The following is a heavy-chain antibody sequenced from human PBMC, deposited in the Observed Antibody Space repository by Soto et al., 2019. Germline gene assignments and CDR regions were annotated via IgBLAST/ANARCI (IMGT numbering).Heavy chain of an antibody. Sequence: QVQLVQSGAEVKKPGSSVKVSCKASGGTFSSYAISWVRQAPGQGLEWMGGIIPIFGTANYAQKFQGRVTITADESTSTAYMELSSLRSEDTAVYYCARDANRQLSNYPGHYGDPDAFDIWGQGTMVTVSS. CDR1: GGTFSSYA. CDR3: ARDANRQLSNYPGHYGDPDAFDI. V-gene: IGHV1-69*01. J-gene: IGHJ3*02. D-gene: IGHD4-17*01. CDR2: IIPIFGTA.